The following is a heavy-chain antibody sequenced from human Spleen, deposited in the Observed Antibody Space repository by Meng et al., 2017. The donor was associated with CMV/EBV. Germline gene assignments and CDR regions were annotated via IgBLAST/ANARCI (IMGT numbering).Heavy chain of an antibody. J-gene: IGHJ4*02. CDR3: ARFRIVGATYYFDY. V-gene: IGHV4-34*01. CDR1: GGSLSDYY. CDR2: INHSGST. D-gene: IGHD1-26*01. Sequence: SETLSLTCAVYGGSLSDYYWSWIRQPPGKGLEWIGEINHSGSTNYNPSLKSRVTISIDTSKNQFSLKLSSVTAADTAVYYCARFRIVGATYYFDYWGPGTLVTVSS.